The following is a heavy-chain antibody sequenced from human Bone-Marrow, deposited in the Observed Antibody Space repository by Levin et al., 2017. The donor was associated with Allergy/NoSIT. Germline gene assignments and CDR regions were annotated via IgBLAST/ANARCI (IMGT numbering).Heavy chain of an antibody. J-gene: IGHJ3*02. V-gene: IGHV3-23*01. CDR2: ISGSGSTT. CDR1: GFIFSTFA. D-gene: IGHD3/OR15-3a*01. CDR3: AKVRRGLDAFDI. Sequence: GESLKISCAASGFIFSTFAMSWVRQAPGKGLEWVSAISGSGSTTYYADSVKGRFTISRDNSKNTIYLQMNSLRAEDTAIYYCAKVRRGLDAFDIWGQGTMVTVSS.